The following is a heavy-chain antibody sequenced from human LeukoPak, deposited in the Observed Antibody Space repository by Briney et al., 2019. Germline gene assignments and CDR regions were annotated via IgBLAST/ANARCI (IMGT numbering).Heavy chain of an antibody. CDR3: ARVPATILTPDDAFDI. D-gene: IGHD5-12*01. V-gene: IGHV1-46*03. CDR1: GYTFTSYY. J-gene: IGHJ3*02. CDR2: INPSGGST. Sequence: ASVKVSCKASGYTFTSYYMHWVRQAPGQGPEWMGIINPSGGSTSYEQKFQGRVTMTRDTSTSTVYMELSSLSSEDTAVYYCARVPATILTPDDAFDIWGQGTMVTVSS.